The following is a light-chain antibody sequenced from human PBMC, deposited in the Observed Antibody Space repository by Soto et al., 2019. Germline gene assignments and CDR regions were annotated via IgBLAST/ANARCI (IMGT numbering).Light chain of an antibody. J-gene: IGKJ5*01. CDR3: QYYSSSLSIT. CDR1: QSVRSTY. CDR2: GAS. Sequence: EILLTQSPGILSLSPGERATLSCRASQSVRSTYLAWYQQKPGQAPRLLIHGASSRATGIPDRFSGSGSGTDFTLTISRLEPEDFAVYYCQYYSSSLSITFGQGTRLEI. V-gene: IGKV3-20*01.